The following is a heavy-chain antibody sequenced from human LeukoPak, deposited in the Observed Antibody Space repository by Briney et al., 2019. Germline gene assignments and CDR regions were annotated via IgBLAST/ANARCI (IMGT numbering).Heavy chain of an antibody. CDR2: INPNSGDT. CDR1: GYTFTGYY. D-gene: IGHD6-19*01. Sequence: ASVKVSCKASGYTFTGYYMHWVRRAPGQGLEWMGWINPNSGDTNYAQKFQGRVTMTRDTSISTAYMELSRLGSDDTAVYYCARGVPPSYSSAWYVNYWGQGALVTVSS. V-gene: IGHV1-2*02. CDR3: ARGVPPSYSSAWYVNY. J-gene: IGHJ4*02.